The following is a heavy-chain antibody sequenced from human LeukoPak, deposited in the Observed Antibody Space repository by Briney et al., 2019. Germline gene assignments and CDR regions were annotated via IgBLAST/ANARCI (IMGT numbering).Heavy chain of an antibody. CDR1: GYTFTGYY. V-gene: IGHV1-2*02. Sequence: ASVKVSCKASGYTFTGYYIHWVRQAPGQGLEWMGWINPNSGGTNYAQKFQGRVTMTRDTSISTAYMELSRLRSDDTAVYYCARVSYYYDSSDYYGYWGQGTLVTVSS. D-gene: IGHD3-22*01. J-gene: IGHJ4*02. CDR3: ARVSYYYDSSDYYGY. CDR2: INPNSGGT.